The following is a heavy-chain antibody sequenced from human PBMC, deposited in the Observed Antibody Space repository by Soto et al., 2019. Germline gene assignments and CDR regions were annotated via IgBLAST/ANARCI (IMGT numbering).Heavy chain of an antibody. D-gene: IGHD3-10*01. CDR1: GYTFTSYV. CDR3: ARGYYYGSGSYPKYFDY. J-gene: IGHJ4*02. V-gene: IGHV1-18*01. Sequence: ASVKVSCKASGYTFTSYVISWVRQAPGQGLEWMGWISAYNGNTNYAQKLQGRVTMTTDTSTSTAYMELRSLRSDDTAVYYCARGYYYGSGSYPKYFDYWGQGTLVTVSS. CDR2: ISAYNGNT.